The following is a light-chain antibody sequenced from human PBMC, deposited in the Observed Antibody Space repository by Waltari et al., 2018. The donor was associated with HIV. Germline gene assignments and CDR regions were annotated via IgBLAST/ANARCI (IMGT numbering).Light chain of an antibody. CDR1: QTINNN. CDR3: QQYNKWPPLT. Sequence: ENVLTQSPGTLSLSPGERATLSCRASQTINNNLAWYQQKPGQSPRLLIYGASTRATGVPTRFSGGGSGTEFTLTISRLQSEDFAVYFCQQYNKWPPLTFGGGTKVEI. J-gene: IGKJ4*01. CDR2: GAS. V-gene: IGKV3-15*01.